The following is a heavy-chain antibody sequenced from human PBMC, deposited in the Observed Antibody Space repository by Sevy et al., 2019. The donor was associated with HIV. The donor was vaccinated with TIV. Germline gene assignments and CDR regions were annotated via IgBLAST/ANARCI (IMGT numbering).Heavy chain of an antibody. CDR3: ARDMGDLGGSYYYGMDV. D-gene: IGHD3-16*01. V-gene: IGHV3-33*01. CDR2: IWYNGSNK. Sequence: GGSLRLSCAASGFTFSSYGMHWVRQAPGKGLEWVAVIWYNGSNKYYADSVKGRFTISRDNSKNTLYLQMNSLRAEDTAVYYCARDMGDLGGSYYYGMDVWGQGTTVTVSS. J-gene: IGHJ6*02. CDR1: GFTFSSYG.